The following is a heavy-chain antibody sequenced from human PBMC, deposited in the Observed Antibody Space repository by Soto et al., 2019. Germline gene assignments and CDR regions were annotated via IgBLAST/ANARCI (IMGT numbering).Heavy chain of an antibody. V-gene: IGHV2-5*01. CDR1: GFSLSTSGLG. J-gene: IGHJ4*02. D-gene: IGHD6-19*01. Sequence: QITLKESGPTLVRPTQTLTLTCTFSGFSLSTSGLGVGWIRQPPGKALEWLALIYWNDDKRYSPSLKARLTITKDSSNNQVVLTMTNMDPVDTAKYYCAHRPSGWYLCDYWGQGTLVTVSS. CDR2: IYWNDDK. CDR3: AHRPSGWYLCDY.